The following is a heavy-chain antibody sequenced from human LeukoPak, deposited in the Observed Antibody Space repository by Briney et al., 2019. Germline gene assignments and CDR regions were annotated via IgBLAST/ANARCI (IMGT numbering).Heavy chain of an antibody. J-gene: IGHJ4*01. CDR1: GFTFSCYT. V-gene: IGHV3-21*01. CDR2: IAGSSGYI. D-gene: IGHD2-21*02. Sequence: GGSERLFCAASGFTFSCYTMNWVRQAPGKGLEWVSSIAGSSGYISYADSVKGRFTISRDNAKKSLYLQMTSLTAEDTAVYYCARDRGAYCGGDCYLGFDYWGRGILVTVSS. CDR3: ARDRGAYCGGDCYLGFDY.